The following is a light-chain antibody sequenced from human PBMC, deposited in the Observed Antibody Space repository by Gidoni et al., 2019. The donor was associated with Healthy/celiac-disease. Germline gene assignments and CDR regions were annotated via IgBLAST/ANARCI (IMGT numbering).Light chain of an antibody. J-gene: IGLJ2*01. V-gene: IGLV2-14*01. CDR2: EVS. CDR3: SSYTSSSTPL. Sequence: QSALTQPASVSGSPGQSFTISFTGTSSDVGGYNYVSWDQHHPGKAPKLMIYEVSNRPSGVSNRFSVSKSGNTASLTIAGLQAEDEADYYCSSYTSSSTPLFGGGTKLTVL. CDR1: SSDVGGYNY.